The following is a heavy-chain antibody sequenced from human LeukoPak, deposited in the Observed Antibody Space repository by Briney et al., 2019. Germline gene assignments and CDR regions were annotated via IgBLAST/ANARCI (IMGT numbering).Heavy chain of an antibody. CDR2: IRRKGHNYAT. D-gene: IGHD5-12*01. CDR1: GSSFSDSV. J-gene: IGHJ4*02. CDR3: TPGQYGGYGFYFDY. V-gene: IGHV3-73*01. Sequence: GGSLRLSCAASGSSFSDSVMHWVRQASGKGLEWVGRIRRKGHNYATEYAASVKGRFTISRDDSRNTAYLQMNSLKTEDTAVYYCTPGQYGGYGFYFDYWGQGTLVTVSS.